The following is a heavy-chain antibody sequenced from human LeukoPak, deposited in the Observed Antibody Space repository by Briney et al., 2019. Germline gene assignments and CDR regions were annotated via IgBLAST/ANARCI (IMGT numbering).Heavy chain of an antibody. CDR2: IYYSGST. D-gene: IGHD2-15*01. Sequence: SETLSLTCTVSGGSISSGGYYWSWIRQHPGKGLEWIGYIYYSGSTYYNPSLKSRVTISVDTSKNQFSLKLSSVTAADTAVYYCARYCSGGPRRAWFDPWGQGILVTVSS. CDR1: GGSISSGGYY. V-gene: IGHV4-31*03. J-gene: IGHJ5*02. CDR3: ARYCSGGPRRAWFDP.